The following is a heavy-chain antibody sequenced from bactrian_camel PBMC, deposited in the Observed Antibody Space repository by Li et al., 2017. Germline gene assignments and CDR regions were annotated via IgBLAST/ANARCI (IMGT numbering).Heavy chain of an antibody. CDR2: IHTIQTQGST. CDR1: NPPARRNC. Sequence: QLVESGGGSVQVGGSLRLSCEVTNPPARRNCMAWFRQAPGKEREGVAAIHTIQTQGSTRYADSVKGRFTISQSQDNGKITVYLQMNNLKPEDTAMYYCAADPERVAFRGAHEHVPTFEYLGQGTQVTVS. J-gene: IGHJ4*01. D-gene: IGHD6*01. V-gene: IGHV3-3*01.